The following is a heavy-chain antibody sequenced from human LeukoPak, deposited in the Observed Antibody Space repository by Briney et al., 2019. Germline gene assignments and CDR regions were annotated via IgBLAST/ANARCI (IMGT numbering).Heavy chain of an antibody. CDR3: ARSPSGYPTDY. J-gene: IGHJ4*02. V-gene: IGHV1-8*03. CDR1: GYTFTNYD. CDR2: MNPNSGNT. D-gene: IGHD3-22*01. Sequence: ASVKVSCKASGYTFTNYDINWVRQATGQGLEWMGWMNPNSGNTGYAQKFQGRVTITRNTSVSTAYMELGSLRSEDTAVYYCARSPSGYPTDYWGQGTLVTVSS.